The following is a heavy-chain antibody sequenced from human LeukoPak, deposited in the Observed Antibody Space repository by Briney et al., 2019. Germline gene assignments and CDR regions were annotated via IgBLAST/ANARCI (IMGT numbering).Heavy chain of an antibody. CDR1: GGTFSSYA. Sequence: SVKVSCKASGGTFSSYAISWVRQAPGQGLEWMGGIIPIFGTANYAQKFQGRVTITADESTSTADMELSSLRSEDTAVYYCARRGRDGYNWYYWGQGTLVTVSS. CDR2: IIPIFGTA. CDR3: ARRGRDGYNWYY. J-gene: IGHJ4*02. D-gene: IGHD5-24*01. V-gene: IGHV1-69*13.